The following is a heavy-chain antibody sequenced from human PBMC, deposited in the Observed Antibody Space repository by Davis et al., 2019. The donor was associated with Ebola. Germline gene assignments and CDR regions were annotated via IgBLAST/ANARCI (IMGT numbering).Heavy chain of an antibody. J-gene: IGHJ5*02. CDR1: GGTFSSYA. CDR3: ARDRFRYDFWSARSNWFDP. D-gene: IGHD3-3*01. V-gene: IGHV1-69*05. Sequence: ASSVKVSCKASGGTFSSYAISWVRQAPGQGLEWMGGIIPIFGPANYAQKFQGRVTITRDKSASTAYMELSSLRSEDTAVYYWARDRFRYDFWSARSNWFDPWGQGTLVTVSS. CDR2: IIPIFGPA.